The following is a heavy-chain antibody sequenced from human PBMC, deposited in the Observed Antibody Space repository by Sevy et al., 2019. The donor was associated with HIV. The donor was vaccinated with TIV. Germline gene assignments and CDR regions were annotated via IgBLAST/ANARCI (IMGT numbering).Heavy chain of an antibody. V-gene: IGHV3-21*01. CDR1: GFTFSKYS. J-gene: IGHJ4*02. CDR3: ARDPFSKADY. Sequence: GGSLRLSCAASGFTFSKYSMSWVRQPPGKGREWVSTLSFGCGEINYADSVKGRFTISRDNAKNSLYLQMNSLRAEDTAVYYCARDPFSKADYWGQGTLVTVSS. CDR2: LSFGCGEI. D-gene: IGHD4-4*01.